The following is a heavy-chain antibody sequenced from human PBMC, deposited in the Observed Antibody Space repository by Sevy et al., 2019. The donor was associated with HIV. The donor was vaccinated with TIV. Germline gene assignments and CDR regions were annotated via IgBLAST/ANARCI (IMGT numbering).Heavy chain of an antibody. Sequence: GGSLRLSCAASGFSFSIHAMHWVRQAPGKGLEWVAFIRYDGSNQYYADSVKGRFTISRDNSQNTLFLQMNGLRTEDTAVYYCAKETVRVGFCDYWGQGTLVTVSS. J-gene: IGHJ4*02. D-gene: IGHD4-4*01. V-gene: IGHV3-30*02. CDR2: IRYDGSNQ. CDR3: AKETVRVGFCDY. CDR1: GFSFSIHA.